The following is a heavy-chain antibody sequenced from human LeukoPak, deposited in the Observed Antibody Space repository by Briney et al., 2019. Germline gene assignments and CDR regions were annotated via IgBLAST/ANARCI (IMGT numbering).Heavy chain of an antibody. D-gene: IGHD1-26*01. CDR2: ISWDGGST. CDR3: AKDWGRGRGSYWYYYYGMDV. Sequence: GGSLRLSCAASGFTFDDYAMHWVRQAPGKGLEWVSLISWDGGSTYYADSVKGRFTISRDNSKNSLYLQMNSLRAEDTALYYCAKDWGRGRGSYWYYYYGMDVWGQGTTVTVSS. J-gene: IGHJ6*02. V-gene: IGHV3-43D*03. CDR1: GFTFDDYA.